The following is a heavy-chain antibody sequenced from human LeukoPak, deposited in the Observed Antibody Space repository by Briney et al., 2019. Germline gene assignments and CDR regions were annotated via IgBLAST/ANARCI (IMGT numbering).Heavy chain of an antibody. V-gene: IGHV1-3*04. J-gene: IGHJ5*02. D-gene: IGHD3-10*01. CDR2: INTGNGNT. CDR1: GYTFTSFA. CDR3: AKDREYYGWGTSWFDP. Sequence: ASVKVSCKASGYTFTSFAMHWVRQAPGQGLEWMGWINTGNGNTKYSQKFQGRVTVTRDTSASTVYMELSSLRSEDTAVYYCAKDREYYGWGTSWFDPWGQGTLVTVSS.